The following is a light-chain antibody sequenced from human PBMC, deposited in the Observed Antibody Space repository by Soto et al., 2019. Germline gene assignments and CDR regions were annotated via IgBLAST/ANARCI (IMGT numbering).Light chain of an antibody. CDR3: HQYNHWPFT. Sequence: EIVITQSPATLSVSPGARATLSCRASQSVNSNLAWYQQKPGQAPRLLIYGASTRATGLPARFSGSGSGTEFTLTISSLQSEDFAAYYCHQYNHWPFTFGQGTRLEIK. CDR1: QSVNSN. V-gene: IGKV3D-15*01. J-gene: IGKJ5*01. CDR2: GAS.